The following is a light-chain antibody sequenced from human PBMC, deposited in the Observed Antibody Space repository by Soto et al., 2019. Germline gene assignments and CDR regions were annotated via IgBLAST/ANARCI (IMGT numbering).Light chain of an antibody. CDR3: AAWDDSLNGVV. V-gene: IGLV1-44*01. CDR1: NSNIGSNT. CDR2: RGN. J-gene: IGLJ2*01. Sequence: QSVLTQSPSASGTPGQRVTISCSGSNSNIGSNTVNWYQQLPGTAPKLLIYRGNQRPSGVPDRFSGSQSGTSASLAISGLQSEDEANYYCAAWDDSLNGVVFGGGTQLTVL.